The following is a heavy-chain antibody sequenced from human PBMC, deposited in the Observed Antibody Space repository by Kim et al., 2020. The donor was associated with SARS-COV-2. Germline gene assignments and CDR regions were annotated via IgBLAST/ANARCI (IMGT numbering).Heavy chain of an antibody. D-gene: IGHD3-10*01. CDR1: GYTFTDYH. CDR2: LSANSGGT. J-gene: IGHJ4*02. V-gene: IGHV1-2*06. CDR3: ARSSLLDFDL. Sequence: ASVKVSCKASGYTFTDYHIHWVRQAPGQGLEWVGRLSANSGGTNYAQKFRGRVTMTRDTSINTVYLELTRLTSDDTAVYYCARSSLLDFDLWGQGTLVTV.